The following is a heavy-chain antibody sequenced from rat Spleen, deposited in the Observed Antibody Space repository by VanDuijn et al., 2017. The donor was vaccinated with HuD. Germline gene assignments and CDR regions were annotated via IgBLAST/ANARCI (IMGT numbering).Heavy chain of an antibody. J-gene: IGHJ2*01. CDR2: ISYDGSAT. Sequence: EVQLVESGGGLVQPGRSLKLSCAASGFTFSHYDMAWVRQAPKKGLEWVASISYDGSATYYRDSVKGRFTISRDNSKSTLYLQMDSLRSEDTATYYCARRHYGYTDYFDYWGQGVMVTVSS. CDR1: GFTFSHYD. D-gene: IGHD1-9*01. V-gene: IGHV5-29*01. CDR3: ARRHYGYTDYFDY.